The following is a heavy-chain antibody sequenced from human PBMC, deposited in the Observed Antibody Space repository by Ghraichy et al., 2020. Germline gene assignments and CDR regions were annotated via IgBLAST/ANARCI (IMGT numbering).Heavy chain of an antibody. D-gene: IGHD3-3*01. CDR1: GGSFSDYS. V-gene: IGHV4-34*01. CDR2: IHHSGRA. CDR3: ASHGLLRYLDS. Sequence: SETLSLTCATYGGSFSDYSWTWIRQPPGKGLEWIGEIHHSGRANYNPSLENRVTMSVDTSNHHFSLNLTSVTAADTAVYYCASHGLLRYLDSLGQGTPVTVSS. J-gene: IGHJ4*02.